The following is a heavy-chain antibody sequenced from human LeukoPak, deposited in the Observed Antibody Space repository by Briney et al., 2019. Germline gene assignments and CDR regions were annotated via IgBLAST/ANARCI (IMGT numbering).Heavy chain of an antibody. CDR2: ISNNGGYT. CDR1: GFTFSSSA. J-gene: IGHJ4*02. V-gene: IGHV3-23*01. CDR3: ARGDDSGYYDYFDY. Sequence: GRSLSLSCAASGFTFSSSAMSWVRQAPGKGLEWVSAISNNGGYTYYADSVQGRFTISRDNSKNTLYLHMNSLRAEDTAMYYCARGDDSGYYDYFDYWGQGALVTVSS. D-gene: IGHD3-22*01.